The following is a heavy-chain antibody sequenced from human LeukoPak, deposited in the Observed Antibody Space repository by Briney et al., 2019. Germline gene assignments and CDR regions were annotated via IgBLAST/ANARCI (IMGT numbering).Heavy chain of an antibody. CDR2: ITTSGTYI. CDR3: ARDGGVVRLGELSLYRGAFDY. Sequence: KTGGSLRLSCAASGFTFTRFNMNWVRQAPGKGLELVSSITTSGTYIYYADSVKGRFTISRDNAKNSLYLQMNSLRAEDTAVYYCARDGGVVRLGELSLYRGAFDYWGQGTLVTVSS. D-gene: IGHD3-16*02. CDR1: GFTFTRFN. V-gene: IGHV3-21*01. J-gene: IGHJ4*02.